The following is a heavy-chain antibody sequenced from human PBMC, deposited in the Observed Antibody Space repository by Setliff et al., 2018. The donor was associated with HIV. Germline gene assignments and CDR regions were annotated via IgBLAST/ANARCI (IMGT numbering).Heavy chain of an antibody. J-gene: IGHJ3*01. CDR2: IKSEFDGGTT. V-gene: IGHV3-15*01. Sequence: GGSLSLSCAASGFTFSNAWMTWVRQGPGKGLEWVGRIKSEFDGGTTDYAAAVRGRFTFSRDDSKDTLYLQMNSLKIEDTGTYYCVTDEKVAFDVWGQGTKVTVSS. CDR3: VTDEKVAFDV. CDR1: GFTFSNAW.